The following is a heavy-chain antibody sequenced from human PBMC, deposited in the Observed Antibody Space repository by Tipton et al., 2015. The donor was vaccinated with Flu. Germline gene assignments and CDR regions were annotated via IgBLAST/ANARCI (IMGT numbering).Heavy chain of an antibody. Sequence: SGFTFRNYGMHWVRQAPGKGLEWVASIWYDGSNKYHADPVKGRFTISRDNSKNTPYLQVNNLRAEDTAVYYCARDIGTLVRGGDCWGQGTLVTVSS. CDR2: IWYDGSNK. J-gene: IGHJ4*02. CDR3: ARDIGTLVRGGDC. V-gene: IGHV3-33*01. CDR1: GFTFRNYG. D-gene: IGHD3-10*01.